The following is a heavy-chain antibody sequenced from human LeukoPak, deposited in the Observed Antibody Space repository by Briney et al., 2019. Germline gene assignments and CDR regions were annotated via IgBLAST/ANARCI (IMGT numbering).Heavy chain of an antibody. CDR1: GFSFSTYG. CDR2: IWFDGSEK. Sequence: PGGSLRLSCAAYGFSFSTYGMPWVRQAPGKGLDWVAVIWFDGSEKYYADSVKGRFTISRDNSKNTLYLHMNSLRAEDTAVYYCARAVGPFDYWGQGTLVTVSS. J-gene: IGHJ4*02. CDR3: ARAVGPFDY. V-gene: IGHV3-33*01. D-gene: IGHD1-26*01.